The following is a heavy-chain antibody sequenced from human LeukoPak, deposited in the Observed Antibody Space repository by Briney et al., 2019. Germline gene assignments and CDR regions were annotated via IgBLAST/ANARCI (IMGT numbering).Heavy chain of an antibody. J-gene: IGHJ4*02. CDR3: ARGQRITMTD. CDR2: INHSGST. V-gene: IGHV4-34*01. D-gene: IGHD3-22*01. Sequence: SETLSLTCAVYGGSFSAYYWSWIRQPPGKGPEWIGEINHSGSTNYNPSLESRVAISVDTSRNQFSLRLSSVTAADTAVYYCARGQRITMTDWGQGTLVTVSS. CDR1: GGSFSAYY.